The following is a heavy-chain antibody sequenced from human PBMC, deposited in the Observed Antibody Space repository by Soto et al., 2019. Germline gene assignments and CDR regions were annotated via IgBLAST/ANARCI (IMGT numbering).Heavy chain of an antibody. Sequence: QVQLQESGPGLVKPSQTLSLTCTVSGGSISSGDYYWSWIRQPPGKGLEWIGYIYYSGSTYYNPSLKSRFTISVDTSKHQFSLQLSSVTAADTAVYYCAGARVAAAGTVEFDYWGQGTLVTVSS. V-gene: IGHV4-30-4*01. D-gene: IGHD6-13*01. CDR3: AGARVAAAGTVEFDY. J-gene: IGHJ4*02. CDR2: IYYSGST. CDR1: GGSISSGDYY.